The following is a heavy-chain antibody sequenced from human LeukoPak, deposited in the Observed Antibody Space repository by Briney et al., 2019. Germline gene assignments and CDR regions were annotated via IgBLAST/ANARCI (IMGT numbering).Heavy chain of an antibody. CDR2: IYYSGST. CDR3: ARDRSPRNFVFDY. J-gene: IGHJ4*02. V-gene: IGHV4-59*01. CDR1: GGSISSYY. Sequence: SETLSLTCTVSGGSISSYYWSWIRQPPGKGLEWIGYIYYSGSTNYNPSLKSRVTISVDTSKNQFSLKLSSVTAADTAVYYCARDRSPRNFVFDYWGQRTLVTVSS.